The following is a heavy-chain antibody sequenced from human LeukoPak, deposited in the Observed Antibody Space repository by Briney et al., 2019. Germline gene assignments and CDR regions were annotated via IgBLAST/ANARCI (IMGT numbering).Heavy chain of an antibody. CDR3: AKGLFRYCGGDCPFDY. D-gene: IGHD2-21*02. Sequence: PGGSLRLSCAASGFTFDDYAMHWVRQAPGKGLEWVSGISWNSGSIGYADSVKGRFTISRDNAKNSLYLQMNSLRAEDMALYYCAKGLFRYCGGDCPFDYWGQGTLVTVSS. CDR2: ISWNSGSI. V-gene: IGHV3-9*03. CDR1: GFTFDDYA. J-gene: IGHJ4*02.